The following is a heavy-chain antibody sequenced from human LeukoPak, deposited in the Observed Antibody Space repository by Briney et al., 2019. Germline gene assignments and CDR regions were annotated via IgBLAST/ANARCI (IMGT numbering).Heavy chain of an antibody. CDR1: GYTFTSYY. Sequence: GASVKVSCKASGYTFTSYYKHWVRQAPGQGLEWMGIINPSGGSTSYAQKFQGRVTMTRDTSTSTVYMELSSLRSEDTAVYYCARDVAGAVVVVAANWFDPWGQGTLVTVSS. CDR3: ARDVAGAVVVVAANWFDP. CDR2: INPSGGST. J-gene: IGHJ5*02. V-gene: IGHV1-46*01. D-gene: IGHD2-15*01.